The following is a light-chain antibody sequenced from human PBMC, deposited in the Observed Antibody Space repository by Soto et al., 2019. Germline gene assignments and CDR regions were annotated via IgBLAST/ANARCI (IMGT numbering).Light chain of an antibody. CDR3: QQYISYCT. J-gene: IGKJ1*01. CDR2: KAS. V-gene: IGKV1-5*03. Sequence: DIQMTQSPSTLSASVGDRVTITCRASQSISSWLAWYQQKPGKAPKLLIYKASNLESGVPSRFSGSGSGTEFTLNISSLQPDDFASYYCQQYISYCTFGQGTKVDIK. CDR1: QSISSW.